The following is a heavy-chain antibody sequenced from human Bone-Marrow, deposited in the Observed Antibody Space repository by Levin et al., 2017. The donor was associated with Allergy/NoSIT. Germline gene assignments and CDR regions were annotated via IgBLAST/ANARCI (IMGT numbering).Heavy chain of an antibody. CDR2: ISYDGSNK. V-gene: IGHV3-30-3*01. D-gene: IGHD2-2*01. CDR3: ARDLSTQLGYGSSTSCRYYYDGMDG. CDR1: GFTFSSYA. Sequence: GESLKISCAASGFTFSSYAMHWVRQAPGKGLEWVAVISYDGSNKYYADSVKGRFTISRDNSKNTLYLQMNSLRAEDTAVYYCARDLSTQLGYGSSTSCRYYYDGMDGWGQGTTVTVSS. J-gene: IGHJ6*02.